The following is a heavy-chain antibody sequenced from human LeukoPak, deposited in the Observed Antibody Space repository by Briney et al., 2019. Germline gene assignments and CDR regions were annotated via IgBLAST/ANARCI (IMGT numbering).Heavy chain of an antibody. CDR1: GGSISSHY. CDR2: IWTTGST. D-gene: IGHD1-26*01. Sequence: PSETLSLTCTVSGGSISSHYWSWIRHPAGKRLEWLGRIWTTGSTAYNPSYKSRLTMSMDKSNNQFSLKLTSITAADTAVYYCARVRAYANFVGSFDLWGSGALVTVSS. J-gene: IGHJ2*01. CDR3: ARVRAYANFVGSFDL. V-gene: IGHV4-4*07.